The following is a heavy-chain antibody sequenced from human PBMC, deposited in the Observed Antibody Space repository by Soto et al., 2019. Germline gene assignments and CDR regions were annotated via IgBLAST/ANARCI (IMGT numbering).Heavy chain of an antibody. CDR2: INPSGGFT. V-gene: IGHV1-46*01. CDR1: GYIFTSYY. J-gene: IGHJ4*02. D-gene: IGHD3-10*01. Sequence: VQLVQSGAEVRMPGASVKLSCKASGYIFTSYYMHWVRQAPGQGLEWMGIINPSGGFTSYAQKFQGRVTMTTDTSTSTVYMDLSSLRSEDTALYYRARVWGYYGSGSYYDFWGQGTLVTVSS. CDR3: ARVWGYYGSGSYYDF.